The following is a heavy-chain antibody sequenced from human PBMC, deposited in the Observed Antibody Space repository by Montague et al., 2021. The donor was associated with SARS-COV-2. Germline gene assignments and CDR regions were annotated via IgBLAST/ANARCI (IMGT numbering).Heavy chain of an antibody. V-gene: IGHV4-39*07. D-gene: IGHD3-3*01. Sequence: SETLSLTCTVSGGSISSSNYYWDWIRQPPGEGLEWIGSIYDSGSTYYXPSLKSRVSISIDTSSSQFSLYLTSVTAADAAVYYCARDQTVLEWIWYGMDVWGPGTTVTVSS. CDR2: IYDSGST. CDR3: ARDQTVLEWIWYGMDV. CDR1: GGSISSSNYY. J-gene: IGHJ6*02.